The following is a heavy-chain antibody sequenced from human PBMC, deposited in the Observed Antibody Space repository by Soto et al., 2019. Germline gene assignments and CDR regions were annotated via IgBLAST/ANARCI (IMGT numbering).Heavy chain of an antibody. J-gene: IGHJ6*02. Sequence: PGGSLRLSCAASGFTFSSYSMNWVRQAPGKGLEWVSYISSSSSTIYYADSVKGRFTISRDNAKNSLYLQMNSLRDEDTAVYYCARDPFWSGYYRQYYYYYGMDVWGQGTTVTVSS. CDR2: ISSSSSTI. V-gene: IGHV3-48*02. CDR3: ARDPFWSGYYRQYYYYYGMDV. CDR1: GFTFSSYS. D-gene: IGHD3-3*01.